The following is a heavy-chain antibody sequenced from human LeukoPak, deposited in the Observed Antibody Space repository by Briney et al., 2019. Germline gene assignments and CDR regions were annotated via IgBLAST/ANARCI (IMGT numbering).Heavy chain of an antibody. CDR3: AKDRVSPGFNWFDP. V-gene: IGHV3-23*01. D-gene: IGHD3-16*01. J-gene: IGHJ5*02. CDR1: GFTFSNYA. CDR2: ISGRGDST. Sequence: GGSLRLSCAASGFTFSNYAMSWVRQAPGKGLEGVSAISGRGDSTYYADSVKGRFTISRDNSKNTLYLQMNRLRADDTAVYYCAKDRVSPGFNWFDPWGQGTLVTVSS.